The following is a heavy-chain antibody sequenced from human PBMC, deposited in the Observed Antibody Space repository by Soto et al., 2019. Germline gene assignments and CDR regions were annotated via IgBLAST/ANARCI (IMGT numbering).Heavy chain of an antibody. D-gene: IGHD2-2*01. CDR1: GFTFSGSA. CDR2: IRSKANNYAT. V-gene: IGHV3-73*02. CDR3: ATAPAIVLLPAAMGGDY. Sequence: EVQLVESGGGLVQPGGSLKLSCAASGFTFSGSAMHWVRQASGKGLEWVGRIRSKANNYATVYAASVKGRFTISRDNSKNTLYLQMNSLRAEDTAVYYCATAPAIVLLPAAMGGDYWGQGTLVTVSS. J-gene: IGHJ4*02.